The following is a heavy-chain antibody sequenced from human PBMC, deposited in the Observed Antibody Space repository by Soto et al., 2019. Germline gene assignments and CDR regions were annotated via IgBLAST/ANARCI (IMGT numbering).Heavy chain of an antibody. Sequence: PGGSLRLSCAASGFTFSSYSMNWVRQAPGKGLEWVSYISSSSSTIYYADSVKGRFTISRDNAKNSLYLQMNSLRDEDTAVYYCARDDLISLLYCSSTSCYAARGMDVWGQGTTVTVSS. J-gene: IGHJ6*02. D-gene: IGHD2-2*01. CDR3: ARDDLISLLYCSSTSCYAARGMDV. CDR2: ISSSSSTI. CDR1: GFTFSSYS. V-gene: IGHV3-48*02.